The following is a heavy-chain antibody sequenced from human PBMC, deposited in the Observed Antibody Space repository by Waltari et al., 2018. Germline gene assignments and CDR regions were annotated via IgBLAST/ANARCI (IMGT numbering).Heavy chain of an antibody. CDR2: IKRQSDGGTT. V-gene: IGHV3-15*07. J-gene: IGHJ4*02. Sequence: EGQLVESGGGLVKPGGSLSLSCVASGFRFSDAWLNWVRQAPGKGLEWVGRIKRQSDGGTTGYATPVKGRFIISRDDSKNTLSLQMNSLKTEDTAVYYCTTGRDEIWGQGSLVTVSS. CDR3: TTGRDEI. CDR1: GFRFSDAW.